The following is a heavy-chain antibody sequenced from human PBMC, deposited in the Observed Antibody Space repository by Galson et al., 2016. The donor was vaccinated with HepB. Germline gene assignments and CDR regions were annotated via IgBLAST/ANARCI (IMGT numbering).Heavy chain of an antibody. CDR2: ISSRSTDI. Sequence: SLRLSCAASGFTFSSYAMSWVRQAPGQGLEWVSSISSRSTDIYYTDSVKGRFTISSDNAKNSLYLQMDRLKAEDAAMYYCARVRVTAHSASYYFDYCGLGTLVTVSS. V-gene: IGHV3-21*01. CDR3: ARVRVTAHSASYYFDY. D-gene: IGHD2-15*01. CDR1: GFTFSSYA. J-gene: IGHJ4*02.